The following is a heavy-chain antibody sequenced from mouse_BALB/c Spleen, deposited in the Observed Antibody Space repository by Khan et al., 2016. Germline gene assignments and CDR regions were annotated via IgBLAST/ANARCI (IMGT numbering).Heavy chain of an antibody. Sequence: VELVESGPGLVAPSQSLSITCTVSGFSLTNSGVHWVRQPPRKGLDWLGVIWAGGSTDYNSALMSRLSITRDTTQNQVFLKMNSLQTDDTAMYXYARDVQDFDAWFASWGQGTLVTVSA. J-gene: IGHJ3*01. CDR2: IWAGGST. CDR1: GFSLTNSG. CDR3: ARDVQDFDAWFAS. V-gene: IGHV2-9*02.